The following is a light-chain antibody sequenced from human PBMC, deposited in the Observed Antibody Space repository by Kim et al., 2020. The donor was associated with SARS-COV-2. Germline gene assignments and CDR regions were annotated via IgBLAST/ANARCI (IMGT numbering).Light chain of an antibody. CDR1: QSVSSN. J-gene: IGKJ4*01. V-gene: IGKV3-15*01. Sequence: SVSPGDSATLSCRASQSVSSNLAWYQQKPGLGPRLLIYGASTRATGIPARFSGSGSGTEFTLTISSLQSEDFAVYYCQHYNNWPLTFGGGTKLEI. CDR3: QHYNNWPLT. CDR2: GAS.